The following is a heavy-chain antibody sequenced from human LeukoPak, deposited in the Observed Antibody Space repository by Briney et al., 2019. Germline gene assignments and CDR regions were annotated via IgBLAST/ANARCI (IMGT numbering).Heavy chain of an antibody. V-gene: IGHV4-34*01. Sequence: SETLSLTCAVYGGSFSGYYWSWLRQPPGKGLEWLGEINHSGSTNYNPSLKSRVTISVDTSKNQFSLKLSSVTAADTAVYYCARGHTVTAYYYYGMDVWGKGTTVTVSS. CDR2: INHSGST. CDR3: ARGHTVTAYYYYGMDV. CDR1: GGSFSGYY. D-gene: IGHD4-11*01. J-gene: IGHJ6*04.